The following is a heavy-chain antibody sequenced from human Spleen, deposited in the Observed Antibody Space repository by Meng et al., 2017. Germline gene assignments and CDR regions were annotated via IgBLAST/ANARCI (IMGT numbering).Heavy chain of an antibody. D-gene: IGHD3-22*01. J-gene: IGHJ3*02. CDR1: GDSVSSNSAT. V-gene: IGHV6-1*01. CDR3: ARMHYDSSRYYHNAFDI. CDR2: TYYMSKWYN. Sequence: SQTLSLTCAISGDSVSSNSATWIWIRQSPSRGLEWLGRTYYMSKWYNDYAVSVKSRITINPDTSKNQFSLQLNSVTPEDTAVYYCARMHYDSSRYYHNAFDIWGQGTMVTVSS.